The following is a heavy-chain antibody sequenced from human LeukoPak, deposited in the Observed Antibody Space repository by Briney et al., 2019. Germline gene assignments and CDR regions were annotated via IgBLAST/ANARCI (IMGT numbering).Heavy chain of an antibody. J-gene: IGHJ4*02. D-gene: IGHD6-19*01. CDR3: ARELIAVAAVGYFDY. CDR2: TNYGGTEK. CDR1: GFTFRTYW. Sequence: GGSLRLSCAASGFTFRTYWMTWVRQAPGKGLEWVASTNYGGTEKYYVDSVKGRFTISRDNSKNTLYLQMNSLRAEDTAVYYCARELIAVAAVGYFDYWGQGTLVTVSS. V-gene: IGHV3-7*01.